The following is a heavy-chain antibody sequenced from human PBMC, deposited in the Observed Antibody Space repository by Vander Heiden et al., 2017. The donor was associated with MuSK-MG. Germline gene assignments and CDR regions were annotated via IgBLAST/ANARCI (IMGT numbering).Heavy chain of an antibody. CDR2: ISKSGSTM. CDR1: GVCLSDHH. CDR3: VREVATEISGAVIDYVDD. Sequence: VDLVEAAGALAQPGGSLRLSCAAAGVCLSDHHVNWIRQVPGKGLEWVSYISKSGSTMFNADSVSGRFTVSKDNSKNSLFLQMNSRRAEDTAGYYCVREVATEISGAVIDYVDDWGQGALGTASS. D-gene: IGHD3-3*01. V-gene: IGHV3-11*01. J-gene: IGHJ4*02.